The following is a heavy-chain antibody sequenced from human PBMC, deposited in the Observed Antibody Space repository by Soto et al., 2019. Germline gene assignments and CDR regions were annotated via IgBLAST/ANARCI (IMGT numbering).Heavy chain of an antibody. CDR1: GGTFSSYA. Sequence: QVQLVQSGAEVKKPGSSVKVSCKASGGTFSSYAISWVRQAPGQGLEWMGGIIPIFGTANYAQKFQGRVTITADEPTSTAYMELSSLRSEDTAVYYCARNTVTTNPHLTPYYYYGMDVWGLGTTVTVSS. J-gene: IGHJ6*02. D-gene: IGHD4-17*01. V-gene: IGHV1-69*12. CDR3: ARNTVTTNPHLTPYYYYGMDV. CDR2: IIPIFGTA.